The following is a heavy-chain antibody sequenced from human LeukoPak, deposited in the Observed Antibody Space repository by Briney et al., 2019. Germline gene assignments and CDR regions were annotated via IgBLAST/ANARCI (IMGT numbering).Heavy chain of an antibody. CDR2: IYSGGST. J-gene: IGHJ4*02. CDR3: ARDLRTEEGFDY. V-gene: IGHV3-53*01. D-gene: IGHD3/OR15-3a*01. CDR1: GFTVSINY. Sequence: PGGSLRLSCAASGFTVSINYMSWVRQAPGKGLEWVSVIYSGGSTYYADSVKGRFTISRDNSKNTLYLQMNSLRAEDTAVYYCARDLRTEEGFDYWGQGTLVTVSS.